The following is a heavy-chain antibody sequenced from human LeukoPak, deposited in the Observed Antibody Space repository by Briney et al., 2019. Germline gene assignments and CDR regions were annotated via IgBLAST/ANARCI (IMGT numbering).Heavy chain of an antibody. CDR3: AREWVSGYYYGMDV. Sequence: ASVKVSSKVSGYTLTSYYMHWVRHAPGQGLEWMGIINPSGGSTSSAQKFQGRVTMTRDTATSTVYMELSSLRSEDTAVYYCAREWVSGYYYGMDVWGQGTTVTVSS. CDR1: GYTLTSYY. D-gene: IGHD1-26*01. V-gene: IGHV1-46*01. CDR2: INPSGGST. J-gene: IGHJ6*02.